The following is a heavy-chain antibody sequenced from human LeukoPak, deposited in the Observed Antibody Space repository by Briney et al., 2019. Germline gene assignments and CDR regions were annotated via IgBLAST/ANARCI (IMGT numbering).Heavy chain of an antibody. J-gene: IGHJ4*02. Sequence: PSETLSLTCTASLDSTTSNFLSWVRQPPGKGLEWIGEIHRSGRPNYNPALQSRVTISIDRSRNQIALELTSVPAADTDVYYCAREILGGFNPGAYWGQGTLVTVSS. D-gene: IGHD1-14*01. V-gene: IGHV4-4*02. CDR1: LDSTTSNF. CDR2: IHRSGRP. CDR3: AREILGGFNPGAY.